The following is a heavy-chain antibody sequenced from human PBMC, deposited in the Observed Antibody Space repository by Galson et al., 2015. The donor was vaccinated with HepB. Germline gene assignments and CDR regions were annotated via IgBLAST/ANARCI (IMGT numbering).Heavy chain of an antibody. J-gene: IGHJ6*02. D-gene: IGHD1-26*01. CDR3: ARHLVEWELPDYYYYGMDV. CDR2: IYPGDSDT. V-gene: IGHV5-51*01. CDR1: GYSFTSYW. Sequence: QSGAEVKKPGESLKISCTGSGYSFTSYWIGWVRQMPGKGLEWMGIIYPGDSDTRYSPSFQGQVTISADKSISTAYLQWSSLKASDTAMYYCARHLVEWELPDYYYYGMDVWGQGTTVTVSS.